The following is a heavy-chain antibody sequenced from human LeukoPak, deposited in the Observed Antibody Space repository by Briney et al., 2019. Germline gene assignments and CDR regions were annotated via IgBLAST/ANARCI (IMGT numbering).Heavy chain of an antibody. CDR1: GGSISSYY. V-gene: IGHV4-59*01. CDR2: IYYSGST. D-gene: IGHD2-2*01. CDR3: ARRTIYYYYGMDV. Sequence: SETLSLTCTVSGGSISSYYWSWLRQPPGKGLEWIGYIYYSGSTNYNPSLKSRVTISVDTSKNQFSLKLSSVTAADTAVYYCARRTIYYYYGMDVWGQGTTVTVSS. J-gene: IGHJ6*02.